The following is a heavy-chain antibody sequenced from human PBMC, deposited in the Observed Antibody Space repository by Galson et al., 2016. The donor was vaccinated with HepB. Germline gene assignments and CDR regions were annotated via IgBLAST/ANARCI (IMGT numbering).Heavy chain of an antibody. CDR1: GFIVSDNY. D-gene: IGHD1-26*01. V-gene: IGHV3-66*01. J-gene: IGHJ4*02. CDR3: AREGPSGSYYF. Sequence: SLRLSCAASGFIVSDNYMAWVRQAPGKGLEWISIIYAGGGTYYADFLKGRFTISRDNSKNTLYLQMYSLRAEDTALYYCAREGPSGSYYFWGQGTLVTVSS. CDR2: IYAGGGT.